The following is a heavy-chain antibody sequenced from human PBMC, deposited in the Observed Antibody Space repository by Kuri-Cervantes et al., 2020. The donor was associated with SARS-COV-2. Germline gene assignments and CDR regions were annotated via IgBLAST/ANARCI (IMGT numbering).Heavy chain of an antibody. Sequence: SETLSLTCTVSGGSISSGGYYWSWIRQPPGKGLEWIGYIYHSGSTYYNPSLKSRVTKLVDRSKNQFSLKLSSVTAADTAVYYCARDLVGATGRWFDPWGQGTLVTVSS. CDR1: GGSISSGGYY. CDR2: IYHSGST. D-gene: IGHD1-26*01. CDR3: ARDLVGATGRWFDP. V-gene: IGHV4-30-2*01. J-gene: IGHJ5*02.